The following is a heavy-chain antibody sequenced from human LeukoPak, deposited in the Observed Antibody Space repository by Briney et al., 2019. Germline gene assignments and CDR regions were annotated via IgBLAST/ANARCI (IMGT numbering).Heavy chain of an antibody. CDR2: INHSGST. D-gene: IGHD3-10*01. CDR3: ARGFGYYGSGSRLAYFDY. CDR1: GGSFSGYY. V-gene: IGHV4-34*01. J-gene: IGHJ4*02. Sequence: PSETLSLTCAVYGGSFSGYYWSWIRQPPGKGLEWIGEINHSGSTNYNPSLKSRVTISVDTSKNQFSLKLSSVTAADTAVYYCARGFGYYGSGSRLAYFDYWGQGTLVTVSS.